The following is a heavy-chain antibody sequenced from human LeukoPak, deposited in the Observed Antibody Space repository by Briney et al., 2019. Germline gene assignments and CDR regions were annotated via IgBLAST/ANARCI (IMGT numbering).Heavy chain of an antibody. CDR3: ARKTDSGGQGDY. J-gene: IGHJ4*02. CDR1: GFTVSVNY. Sequence: PGRSLRLSCAAFGFTVSVNYMSWVRQAPGKGLECVSVIYSGGNTYYADSVKGRFTISRDNSKNTLYLQMNSLRAEDTAVYYCARKTDSGGQGDYWGPGTLVTVSS. D-gene: IGHD3-22*01. CDR2: IYSGGNT. V-gene: IGHV3-66*01.